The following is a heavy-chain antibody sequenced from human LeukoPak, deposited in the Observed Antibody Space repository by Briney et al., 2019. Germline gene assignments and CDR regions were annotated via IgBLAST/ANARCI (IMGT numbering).Heavy chain of an antibody. CDR1: GDSNSSSSDY. J-gene: IGHJ4*02. CDR2: IYNSGSA. V-gene: IGHV4-39*07. D-gene: IGHD4-17*01. Sequence: PSETLSLTCNVSGDSNSSSSDYWGWIRQPPGKRLVWIGSIYNSGSAYYNPSLKSRVTISVDTAKNQFSLKLTPVTAADTAVYYCARANSVGDHAVYWGQGTLVTVSS. CDR3: ARANSVGDHAVY.